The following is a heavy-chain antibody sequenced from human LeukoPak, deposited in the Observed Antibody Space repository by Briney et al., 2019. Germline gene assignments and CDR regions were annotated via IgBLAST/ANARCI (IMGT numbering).Heavy chain of an antibody. CDR1: GFTFSSYE. CDR2: ISSSGSTI. V-gene: IGHV3-48*03. J-gene: IGHJ4*02. CDR3: ARDFIYYYDSSGSLDY. D-gene: IGHD3-22*01. Sequence: PGGSLRLSCAASGFTFSSYEMNWVRQAPGKGLEWVSYISSSGSTIYYADSVKGRFTISRDNAKNSLYLQMNSLRDEDTAVYYCARDFIYYYDSSGSLDYWGQGALVTVCS.